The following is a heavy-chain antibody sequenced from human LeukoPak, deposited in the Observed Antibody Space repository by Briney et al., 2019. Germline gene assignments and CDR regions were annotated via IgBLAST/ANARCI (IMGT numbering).Heavy chain of an antibody. CDR2: IYTSGST. D-gene: IGHD6-6*01. CDR3: ARDRLAPTDY. V-gene: IGHV4-61*02. Sequence: SETLSLTCTVSGGSISLGSYYWGWIRQPAGKVLEWIGRIYTSGSTNYNPSLKSRDTISVVTPNNQFSVKLSDVTAAGTALHYCARDRLAPTDYWGQGTLVTVSS. CDR1: GGSISLGSYY. J-gene: IGHJ4*02.